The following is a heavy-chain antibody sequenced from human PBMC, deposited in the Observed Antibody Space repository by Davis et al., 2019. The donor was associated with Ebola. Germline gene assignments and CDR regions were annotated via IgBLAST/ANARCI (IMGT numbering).Heavy chain of an antibody. V-gene: IGHV3-66*01. CDR2: MYADGST. J-gene: IGHJ4*02. Sequence: PGGSLRLSCAASGFTVSTYYFNWVRQAPGKGLEWVSVMYADGSTYNADYVKGRFTVSRDNSTNTVYLQMNSLRAEDTAVYYCARDSLWGRGTLVIVSS. CDR3: ARDSL. CDR1: GFTVSTYY.